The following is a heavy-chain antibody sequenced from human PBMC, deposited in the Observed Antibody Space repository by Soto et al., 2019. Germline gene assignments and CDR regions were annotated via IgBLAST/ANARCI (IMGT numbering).Heavy chain of an antibody. V-gene: IGHV1-18*04. Sequence: ASVKVSCKTSGYTFINHGISWVRQAPGQGLEWMGWVSGHDGNTKYAQKFKGRVTMTTETSTSTAYMELRSLTSDDTAMYFCARDVYPLAYCFDYWGQGILVTVSS. CDR2: VSGHDGNT. CDR3: ARDVYPLAYCFDY. J-gene: IGHJ4*02. CDR1: GYTFINHG.